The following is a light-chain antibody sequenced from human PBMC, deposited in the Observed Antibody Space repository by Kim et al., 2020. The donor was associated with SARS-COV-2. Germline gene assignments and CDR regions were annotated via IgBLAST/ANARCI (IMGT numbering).Light chain of an antibody. CDR2: SAS. CDR1: QDISNY. J-gene: IGKJ1*01. V-gene: IGKV1-27*01. CDR3: QMYNSALGWA. Sequence: DIQMTQSPSSLSASVGDRVTITCRASQDISNYLAWYQQKPGKVPKVLIYSASTLQSGVPSRFSGSGSGTDFTLTISSLQPEDVATYYCQMYNSALGWAFGQGTKVDIK.